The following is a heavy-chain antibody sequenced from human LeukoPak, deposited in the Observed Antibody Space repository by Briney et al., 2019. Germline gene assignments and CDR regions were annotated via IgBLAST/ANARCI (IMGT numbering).Heavy chain of an antibody. Sequence: SETLSLTCTVSGYSIGIGYYWGWIRQTPGKGLEWIGSIYHSGATYYNPSLKSRVTMSVDTSKNQFSLKLTSVTAADTAVYFCARGGYYGSGNDFRFDPWGQGTLVTVSS. CDR2: IYHSGAT. CDR1: GYSIGIGYY. CDR3: ARGGYYGSGNDFRFDP. V-gene: IGHV4-38-2*02. D-gene: IGHD3-10*01. J-gene: IGHJ5*02.